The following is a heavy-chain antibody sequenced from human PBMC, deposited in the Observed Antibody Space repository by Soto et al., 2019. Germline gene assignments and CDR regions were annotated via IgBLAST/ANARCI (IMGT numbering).Heavy chain of an antibody. J-gene: IGHJ5*01. CDR3: STRAYDTNGYYRFDP. CDR2: INHSGRV. Sequence: SETLSLTCAVYGGSFGGHSWTWIRQSPGKGLEWIGDINHSGRVNYSPSLKSRVTISLDTSKNQFSLTLSAVTAADTAMYYCSTRAYDTNGYYRFDPWGQGTLVTVSS. V-gene: IGHV4-34*01. CDR1: GGSFGGHS. D-gene: IGHD3-22*01.